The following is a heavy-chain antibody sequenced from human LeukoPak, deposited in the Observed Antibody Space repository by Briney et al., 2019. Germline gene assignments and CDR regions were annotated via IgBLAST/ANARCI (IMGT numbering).Heavy chain of an antibody. J-gene: IGHJ4*02. V-gene: IGHV3-23*01. CDR2: ISGSGSST. CDR3: ARGSVGTPPPFDF. Sequence: GGSLRLSCAASGFTFSSYAMSWVRQAPGKGLEWVSAISGSGSSTYYADSVKGRFTISRDNSKNTLYLQMNSLRPEDTAVYYCARGSVGTPPPFDFWGQGTLVTVSS. CDR1: GFTFSSYA. D-gene: IGHD2-15*01.